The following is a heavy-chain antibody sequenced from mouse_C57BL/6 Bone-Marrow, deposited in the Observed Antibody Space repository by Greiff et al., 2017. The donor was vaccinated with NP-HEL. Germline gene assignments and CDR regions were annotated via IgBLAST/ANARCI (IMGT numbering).Heavy chain of an antibody. CDR2: IHPNSGST. J-gene: IGHJ3*01. CDR1: GYTFTSYW. V-gene: IGHV1-64*01. Sequence: QVQLKESGAELVKPGASVKLSCKASGYTFTSYWMHWVKQRPGQGLEWIGMIHPNSGSTNYNEKFKSKATLTVDKSSSTAYMQLSSLTSEDSAVYYCARSRVYYGNYWFAYWGQGTLVTVSA. CDR3: ARSRVYYGNYWFAY. D-gene: IGHD2-1*01.